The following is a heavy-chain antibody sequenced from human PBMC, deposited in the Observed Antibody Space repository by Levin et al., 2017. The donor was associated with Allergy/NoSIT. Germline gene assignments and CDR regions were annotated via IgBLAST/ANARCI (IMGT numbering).Heavy chain of an antibody. D-gene: IGHD3-22*01. Sequence: SETLSLTCTVSAGSASSGSYYWSWIRQPPGKGLEWIGYIYFSGSTNYNPSLKSRVTISVDTSKNQFSLKLSSVTAADTAVYYCARAAPYYYDSSGYSRRYYLDYWGQGTLVTVSS. CDR2: IYFSGST. J-gene: IGHJ4*02. CDR1: AGSASSGSYY. CDR3: ARAAPYYYDSSGYSRRYYLDY. V-gene: IGHV4-61*01.